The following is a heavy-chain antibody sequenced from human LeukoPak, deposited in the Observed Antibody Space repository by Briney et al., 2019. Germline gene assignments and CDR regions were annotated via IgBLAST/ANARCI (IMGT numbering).Heavy chain of an antibody. CDR2: IAHDESTT. CDR1: GFIFSSYG. CDR3: AKDRIVISFGDVSKH. D-gene: IGHD3-10*01. J-gene: IGHJ1*01. Sequence: GGSLRLSCAASGFIFSSYGMHWVRQAPGKGLEWVALIAHDESTTHYADSVKGRFTISRDNSKNTLYLQMNNLRVEDTAIYYCAKDRIVISFGDVSKHWGQGTLVTVSS. V-gene: IGHV3-30*18.